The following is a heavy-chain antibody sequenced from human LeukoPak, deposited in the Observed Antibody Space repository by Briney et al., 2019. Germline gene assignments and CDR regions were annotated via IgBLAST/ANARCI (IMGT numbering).Heavy chain of an antibody. J-gene: IGHJ4*02. Sequence: ASVKVSCKTSGFTFSAYGIAWVRQAPGRGPEWMGWISNHNGNTNCAQKFQDRITVTTETSTGTVSMELRSLKPDDTAIYYCTRGVALATAYYFDSWGRGTQVTVAS. D-gene: IGHD6-25*01. V-gene: IGHV1-18*04. CDR1: GFTFSAYG. CDR3: TRGVALATAYYFDS. CDR2: ISNHNGNT.